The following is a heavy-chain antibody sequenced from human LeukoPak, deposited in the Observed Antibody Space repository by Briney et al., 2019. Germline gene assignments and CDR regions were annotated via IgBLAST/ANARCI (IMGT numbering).Heavy chain of an antibody. CDR3: ARTAVAGTCDY. D-gene: IGHD6-19*01. CDR1: GGSFSGYY. V-gene: IGHV4-34*01. J-gene: IGHJ4*02. CDR2: INHSGST. Sequence: PSETLSLTCAVYGGSFSGYYWSWIRQPPGKGLEWIGEINHSGSTNYNPSLKSRVTISVDTSKNQSSLKLSSVTAADTAVYYCARTAVAGTCDYWGQGTLVTVSS.